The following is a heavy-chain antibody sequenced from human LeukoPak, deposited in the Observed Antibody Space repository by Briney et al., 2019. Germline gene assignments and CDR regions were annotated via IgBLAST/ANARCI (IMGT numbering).Heavy chain of an antibody. CDR1: GLTFSRYW. CDR3: ARVAGYSSEWFGARGYYFNY. J-gene: IGHJ4*02. V-gene: IGHV3-7*01. CDR2: IKQDGSET. Sequence: PGASLKISCVPSGLTFSRYWMSWVRQALGKGLAWVANIKQDGSETYDVDSVQGRFTISRDIAKSSLYLQIKSLRAEDPPVSSCARVAGYSSEWFGARGYYFNYRGQGALVT. D-gene: IGHD6-19*01.